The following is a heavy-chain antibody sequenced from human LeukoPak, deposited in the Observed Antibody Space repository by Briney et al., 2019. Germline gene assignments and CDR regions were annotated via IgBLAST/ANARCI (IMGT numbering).Heavy chain of an antibody. CDR1: GGSFSGYY. J-gene: IGHJ4*02. D-gene: IGHD3-9*01. V-gene: IGHV4-34*01. Sequence: PSETLSLTCAVYGGSFSGYYWSWIRQPPGKGLEWIGEINHSGSTNYNPSLKSRVTISVDTSKNQFSLKLSSVTAADTAVYYCASESFESDPYYFDYWGQGTLVTVSS. CDR3: ASESFESDPYYFDY. CDR2: INHSGST.